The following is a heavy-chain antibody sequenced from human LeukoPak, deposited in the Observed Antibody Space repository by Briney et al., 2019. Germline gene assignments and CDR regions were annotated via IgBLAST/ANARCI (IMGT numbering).Heavy chain of an antibody. Sequence: PGGSLRLSCVVSGFTFNRCWMNWVRQAPGKGLEWVSGISASGGDTFYADSVKGRFTISRDNSKNTLSLQMNSLRVEDTAIYYCAKDVRRCNGGCTWGQGTLVTVSS. V-gene: IGHV3-23*01. J-gene: IGHJ5*02. CDR3: AKDVRRCNGGCT. CDR1: GFTFNRCW. D-gene: IGHD2-15*01. CDR2: ISASGGDT.